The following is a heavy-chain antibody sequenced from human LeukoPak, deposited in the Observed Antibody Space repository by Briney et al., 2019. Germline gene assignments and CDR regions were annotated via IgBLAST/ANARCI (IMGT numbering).Heavy chain of an antibody. Sequence: SSVTVSCKASGGTSIRHAISWVRQPPGQGLEWMGRIIPNLGTTNRAQNFQDRVTLTADKSTNTAYMELTSLTSDDTAVYYCATTNDGGGYQWGDFFHFWGQRTLVSVSS. CDR2: IIPNLGTT. CDR1: GGTSIRHA. D-gene: IGHD3-22*01. CDR3: ATTNDGGGYQWGDFFHF. J-gene: IGHJ4*02. V-gene: IGHV1-69*04.